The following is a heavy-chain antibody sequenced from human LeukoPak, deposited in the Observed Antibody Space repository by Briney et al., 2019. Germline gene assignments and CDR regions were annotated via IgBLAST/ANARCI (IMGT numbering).Heavy chain of an antibody. D-gene: IGHD3-22*01. CDR1: GYRFTSYW. Sequence: GGSLEISCKGSGYRFTSYWIGWVRQLPGKGLEWMGTIYPGDSDTRYSPSFQGQVTISADKSISTAYLQWSSLKASDTAMYYCARREYYDGGLSFDIWGQGTMVTVSS. CDR2: IYPGDSDT. J-gene: IGHJ3*02. CDR3: ARREYYDGGLSFDI. V-gene: IGHV5-51*01.